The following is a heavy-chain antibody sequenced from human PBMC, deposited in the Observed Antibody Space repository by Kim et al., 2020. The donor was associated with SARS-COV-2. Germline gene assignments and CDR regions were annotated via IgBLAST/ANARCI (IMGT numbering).Heavy chain of an antibody. Sequence: FTISRDNSKNTLYLQMNSLRAEDTAVYYCAKGSRYDSSGYYGFGGETIDYWGQGTLVTVSS. V-gene: IGHV3-30*02. J-gene: IGHJ4*02. CDR3: AKGSRYDSSGYYGFGGETIDY. D-gene: IGHD3-22*01.